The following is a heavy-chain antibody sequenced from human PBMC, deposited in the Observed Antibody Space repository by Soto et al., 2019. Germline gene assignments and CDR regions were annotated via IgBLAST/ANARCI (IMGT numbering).Heavy chain of an antibody. J-gene: IGHJ6*03. CDR1: GGSFSGYY. Sequence: SETLSLTCAVYGGSFSGYYWSWIRQPPGKGLEWIGEINHSGSTNYNPSLKSRVTISVDTSKNQFSLKLSSVTAADTAVYYCARGRQLAQNPSWSYYYYYYMDVWGKGTTVTVSS. V-gene: IGHV4-34*01. D-gene: IGHD6-6*01. CDR3: ARGRQLAQNPSWSYYYYYYMDV. CDR2: INHSGST.